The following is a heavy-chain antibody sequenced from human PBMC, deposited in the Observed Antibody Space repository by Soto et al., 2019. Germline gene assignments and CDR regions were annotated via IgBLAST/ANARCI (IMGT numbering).Heavy chain of an antibody. V-gene: IGHV6-1*01. D-gene: IGHD2-15*01. CDR1: GDSVSSNSAA. CDR3: ARDISLGCSGGSCYRVFDY. J-gene: IGHJ4*02. Sequence: PSQTLSLTCAISGDSVSSNSAAWNRISQSPSRGLEWLGRTYYRSKWYNDYAVSVKSRITINPDTSKNQFSLQLNSVTPEDTAVYYCARDISLGCSGGSCYRVFDYWGQGTLVTVSS. CDR2: TYYRSKWYN.